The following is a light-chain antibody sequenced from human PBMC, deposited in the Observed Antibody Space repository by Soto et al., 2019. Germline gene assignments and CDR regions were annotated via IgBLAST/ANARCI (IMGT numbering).Light chain of an antibody. Sequence: DIQMTHSPSSLSASVGDRVTITCRASQSISSHLNWYQQKAGKAPKLLISGASSLESGVPSRFSGSGSGTDFTLTISSLQPEDFATYYCQQSYTTPRTFGQGTKLEIK. V-gene: IGKV1-39*01. J-gene: IGKJ1*01. CDR1: QSISSH. CDR2: GAS. CDR3: QQSYTTPRT.